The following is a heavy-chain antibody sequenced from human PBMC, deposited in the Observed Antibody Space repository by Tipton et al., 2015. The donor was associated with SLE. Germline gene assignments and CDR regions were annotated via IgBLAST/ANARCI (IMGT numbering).Heavy chain of an antibody. J-gene: IGHJ4*02. V-gene: IGHV3-7*03. CDR3: ARDDPAGVDSGIPGDY. Sequence: SLRLSCAVSGFTFSSYWMSWVRQAPGKGLEWVANIKQDGSEEDYVDSVKGRFTISRDNAENSLYLQMNSLRAEDTAVYYCARDDPAGVDSGIPGDYWGQGTLVTVSS. D-gene: IGHD5-12*01. CDR2: IKQDGSEE. CDR1: GFTFSSYW.